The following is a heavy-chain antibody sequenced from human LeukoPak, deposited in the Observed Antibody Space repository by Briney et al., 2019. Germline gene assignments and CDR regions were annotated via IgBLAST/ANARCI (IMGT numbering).Heavy chain of an antibody. Sequence: ASVKVSCKASGYTFTGYYMHWVRQAPGQGLEWMGWINPNSGGTNYAQKFQGRVTMTRDMSTSTVYMELSSLRSEDTAVYYCARDGVGDGYNVRFDPWGQGTLVTVSS. CDR2: INPNSGGT. CDR3: ARDGVGDGYNVRFDP. D-gene: IGHD5-24*01. V-gene: IGHV1-2*02. J-gene: IGHJ5*02. CDR1: GYTFTGYY.